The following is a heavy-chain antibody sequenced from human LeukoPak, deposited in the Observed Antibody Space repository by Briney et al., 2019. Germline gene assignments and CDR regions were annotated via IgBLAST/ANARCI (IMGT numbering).Heavy chain of an antibody. J-gene: IGHJ1*01. Sequence: GESLKISCKGSGYRFTNYWIGWVRQMPGKGLEWMGIIYPGDSDARYSPSFQGQVTISADKSISTAYLQWSSLKASDTAMYYCARPEYYYDSSGYYYYFQHWGQGTLVTVSS. D-gene: IGHD3-22*01. CDR2: IYPGDSDA. CDR1: GYRFTNYW. V-gene: IGHV5-51*01. CDR3: ARPEYYYDSSGYYYYFQH.